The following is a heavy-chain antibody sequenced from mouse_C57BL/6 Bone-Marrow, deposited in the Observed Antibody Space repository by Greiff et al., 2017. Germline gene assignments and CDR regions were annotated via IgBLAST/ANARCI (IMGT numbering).Heavy chain of an antibody. CDR3: ARGGITGYFDY. CDR1: GYSITSDY. J-gene: IGHJ2*01. V-gene: IGHV3-8*01. CDR2: ISYSGGT. D-gene: IGHD2-4*01. Sequence: EVMLVESGPGLAKPSQTLSLTCSVTGYSITSDYWNWVRKFPGNNLEYMGYISYSGGTYYNQSLKSRISITRDTSKTQYYLQLNSVTTEDTATYYCARGGITGYFDYWGQGTPLTGSS.